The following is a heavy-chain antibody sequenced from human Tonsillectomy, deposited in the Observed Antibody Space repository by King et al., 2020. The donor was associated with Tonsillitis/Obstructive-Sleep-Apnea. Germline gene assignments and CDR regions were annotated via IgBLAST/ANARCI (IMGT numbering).Heavy chain of an antibody. D-gene: IGHD6-13*01. J-gene: IGHJ4*02. CDR3: ARQSSSWYYFDY. CDR2: IKQDGSEK. CDR1: GFTFRSYW. Sequence: EVQLVQSGGGLVQPGGSLRLSCAASGFTFRSYWISWVRQAPGKGLEWVANIKQDGSEKYYVDSVKGRFTISRDNAKNSLYLQMNSLRAEDTAVYYCARQSSSWYYFDYWGQGTLVTVSS. V-gene: IGHV3-7*02.